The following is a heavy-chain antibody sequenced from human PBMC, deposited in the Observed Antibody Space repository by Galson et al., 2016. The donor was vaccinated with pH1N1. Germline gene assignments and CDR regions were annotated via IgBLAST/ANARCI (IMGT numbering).Heavy chain of an antibody. Sequence: QSGAEVTKPGESLKISCKGSGYRFSNYWIGWVRQMPGKGLECMGLIYPADSDTRYSPSIQGQVTLSADKSMTTAYLQWSSLKASDTAMYYCARQGGYTSGRGYFGAFDIWGQGTMVTVSS. D-gene: IGHD6-19*01. CDR2: IYPADSDT. CDR1: GYRFSNYW. V-gene: IGHV5-51*01. J-gene: IGHJ3*02. CDR3: ARQGGYTSGRGYFGAFDI.